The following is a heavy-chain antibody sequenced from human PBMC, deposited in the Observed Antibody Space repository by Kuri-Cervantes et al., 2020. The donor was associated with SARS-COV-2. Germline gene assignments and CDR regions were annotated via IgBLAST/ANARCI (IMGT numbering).Heavy chain of an antibody. CDR3: ARIIVGATYYYYYYYMDV. Sequence: ESLKISCTVSGGSISSSSYYWGWIRQPPGKGLEWIGSIYYSGSTYYNPSLKSRVTISADTSKNQFSLKLSSVTAADTAVYYCARIIVGATYYYYYYYMDVWGKGTTVTVSS. CDR2: IYYSGST. V-gene: IGHV4-39*01. D-gene: IGHD1-26*01. J-gene: IGHJ6*03. CDR1: GGSISSSSYY.